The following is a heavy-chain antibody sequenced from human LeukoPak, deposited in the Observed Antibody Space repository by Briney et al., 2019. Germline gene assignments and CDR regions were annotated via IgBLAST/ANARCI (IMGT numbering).Heavy chain of an antibody. CDR2: IRACSGNT. CDR1: GYTFTGYY. J-gene: IGHJ4*02. V-gene: IGHV1-18*04. Sequence: ASVKVSCKASGYTFTGYYMHWVRQAPGQGLEWMGWIRACSGNTNYAQKLQGRVTMTTDTSTSTAYMELRSLRSDDTAVYYCARDNPNYYGSGSYDYWGQGTLVTVSS. D-gene: IGHD3-10*01. CDR3: ARDNPNYYGSGSYDY.